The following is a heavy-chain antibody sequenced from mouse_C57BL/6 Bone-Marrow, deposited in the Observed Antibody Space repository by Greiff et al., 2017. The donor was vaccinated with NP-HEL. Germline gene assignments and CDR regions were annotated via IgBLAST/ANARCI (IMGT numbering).Heavy chain of an antibody. CDR2: IWRGGGT. CDR3: AKTPLFAY. J-gene: IGHJ3*01. V-gene: IGHV2-5*01. Sequence: QVQLKESGPGLVQPSQSLSITCTASGFSFTSYGVHWVRQSPGKGLEWLGVIWRGGGTAYNAAFMSRLSIAKANSKSQVFFKMNSLQAYDTAIYDCAKTPLFAYWGQGTLVTVSA. CDR1: GFSFTSYG.